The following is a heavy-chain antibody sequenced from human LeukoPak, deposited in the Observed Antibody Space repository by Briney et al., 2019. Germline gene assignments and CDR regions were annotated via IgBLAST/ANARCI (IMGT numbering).Heavy chain of an antibody. CDR3: ARGTGSLDY. V-gene: IGHV6-1*01. CDR1: GDSVSSKSAS. CDR2: TYSRSRWFN. J-gene: IGHJ4*02. D-gene: IGHD1-26*01. Sequence: SQTLSLTCAISGDSVSSKSASWNWIRQSPSRGLEWLGRTYSRSRWFNDYAVSVKSRISINPDTSKNQFSLHLTSVTPDDTAVYYCARGTGSLDYWGQGTLVTVSS.